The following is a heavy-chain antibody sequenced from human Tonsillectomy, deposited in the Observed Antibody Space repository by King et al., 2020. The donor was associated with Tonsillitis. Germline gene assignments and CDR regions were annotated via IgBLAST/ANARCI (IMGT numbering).Heavy chain of an antibody. D-gene: IGHD2-21*02. CDR2: INPNSGGT. J-gene: IGHJ3*02. V-gene: IGHV1-2*02. CDR1: GYTFTGYY. Sequence: MQLVQSGAEVKKPGASVKVSFKASGYTFTGYYIHCVRQAPGQGLEWLGWINPNSGGTNYAQNFQGRVTMTRDTSISPAYMELSRLSSDDTAVYYCARGRLVVVTAIRDAFDIWGQGTMVTVSS. CDR3: ARGRLVVVTAIRDAFDI.